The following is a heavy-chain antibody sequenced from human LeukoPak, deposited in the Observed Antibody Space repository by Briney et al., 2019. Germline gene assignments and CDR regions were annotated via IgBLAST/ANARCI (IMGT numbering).Heavy chain of an antibody. CDR2: INHSGST. Sequence: SETLSLTCAVYGGSFSGYYWSWVRQPPGKGLEWIGEINHSGSTNYNPSLKSRVTISIDTSERQFSLKLSSVTAADTAAYYCARHMTVTYDAFDIWGQGTMVTVSS. D-gene: IGHD3-22*01. CDR1: GGSFSGYY. CDR3: ARHMTVTYDAFDI. J-gene: IGHJ3*02. V-gene: IGHV4-34*01.